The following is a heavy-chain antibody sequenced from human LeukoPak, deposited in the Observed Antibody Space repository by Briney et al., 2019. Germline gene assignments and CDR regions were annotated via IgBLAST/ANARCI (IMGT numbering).Heavy chain of an antibody. CDR1: GFTSSSYI. V-gene: IGHV3-23*01. Sequence: GGSLRLSCAASGFTSSSYIINWVRQAPGKGLEWVSAVSGGGTTYYADSVKGRFTISRDNSKNTLYLQMDSLTAEDTAVYYCAKVSSGWLFFDYWGQGTLVTVSS. CDR3: AKVSSGWLFFDY. D-gene: IGHD6-19*01. J-gene: IGHJ4*02. CDR2: VSGGGTT.